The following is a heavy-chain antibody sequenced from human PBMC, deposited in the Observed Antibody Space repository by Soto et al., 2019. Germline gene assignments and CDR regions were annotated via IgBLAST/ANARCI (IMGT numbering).Heavy chain of an antibody. J-gene: IGHJ4*02. V-gene: IGHV4-39*01. CDR2: IYYSGST. CDR3: ARQPDFPGIAVSGKGYFDY. D-gene: IGHD6-19*01. Sequence: PSETLSLTCRVSGGSLTSTTYDWAWIRQPPGRGLEWLGSIYYSGSTFYNPSLKSRGTISIDVSKTQFSLKLRAVTAADTAIYYCARQPDFPGIAVSGKGYFDYWVQGTLVTVSS. CDR1: GGSLTSTTYD.